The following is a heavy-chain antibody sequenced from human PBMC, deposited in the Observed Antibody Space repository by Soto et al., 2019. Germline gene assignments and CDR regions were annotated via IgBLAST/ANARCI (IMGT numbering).Heavy chain of an antibody. CDR3: AKDEYFDWLAAQDAFDI. V-gene: IGHV3-23*01. Sequence: PGGSLRLSCAASGFTFSSYAMSWVRQAPGKGLEWVSAISGSGGSTYYADSVKGRFTISRDNSKNTLYLQMNSLRAEDTAVYYCAKDEYFDWLAAQDAFDIWGQGTMVTVSS. CDR2: ISGSGGST. CDR1: GFTFSSYA. D-gene: IGHD3-9*01. J-gene: IGHJ3*02.